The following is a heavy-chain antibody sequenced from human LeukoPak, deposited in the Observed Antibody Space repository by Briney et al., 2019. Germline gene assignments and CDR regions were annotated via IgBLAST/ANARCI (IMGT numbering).Heavy chain of an antibody. V-gene: IGHV3-30*02. Sequence: HPGGSLRLSCAASGFTFSSYGMHWVRQAPGKGLEWVAFIRYDGSNKYYADSVKGRFTISRDNSKNTLYLQMNSLRAEDTAVYYCAKGEEVVGTSVDFDYWGQGTLVTVSS. CDR3: AKGEEVVGTSVDFDY. D-gene: IGHD1-26*01. J-gene: IGHJ4*02. CDR1: GFTFSSYG. CDR2: IRYDGSNK.